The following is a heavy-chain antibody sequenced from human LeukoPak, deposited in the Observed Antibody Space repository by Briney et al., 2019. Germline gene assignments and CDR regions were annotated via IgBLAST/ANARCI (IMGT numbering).Heavy chain of an antibody. CDR1: GFTFSNYA. D-gene: IGHD2-2*01. V-gene: IGHV3-23*01. J-gene: IGHJ4*02. CDR2: ISSSGAVT. CDR3: AKDQANCSSTSCYSNFDY. Sequence: GGSLRLSCAASGFTFSNYAMGWVRQAPGKGLEWVSVISSSGAVTYYADSVKGRFTISRDNSENTLHLQMSSLRAEDTAVYYCAKDQANCSSTSCYSNFDYWGQGTLVTVSS.